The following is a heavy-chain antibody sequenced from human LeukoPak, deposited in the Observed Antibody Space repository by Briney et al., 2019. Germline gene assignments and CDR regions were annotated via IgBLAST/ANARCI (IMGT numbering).Heavy chain of an antibody. D-gene: IGHD6-19*01. CDR1: GFTFSSYA. CDR3: ARDGAVAGVYYYYYMDV. J-gene: IGHJ6*03. V-gene: IGHV3-30*04. Sequence: GGSLRLSCAASGFTFSSYAMHWGRQAPGKGLEWVAVISYDGSNKYYADSVKGRFTISRDNSKNTLYLQMNSLRAEDTAVYYCARDGAVAGVYYYYYMDVWGKGTTVTVSS. CDR2: ISYDGSNK.